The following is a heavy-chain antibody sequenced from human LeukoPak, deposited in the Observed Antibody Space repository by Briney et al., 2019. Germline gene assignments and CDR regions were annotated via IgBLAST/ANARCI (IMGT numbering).Heavy chain of an antibody. Sequence: ASVKVSCKASGYTFTSYDINWVRQATGQGLEWMGWMNPNSGNTGYAQKFQGRVTMTRNTSISTAYMELSSLRSEDTAVYYCAESIAARRAVKWFDPWGQGTLVTVSS. CDR2: MNPNSGNT. CDR1: GYTFTSYD. J-gene: IGHJ5*02. D-gene: IGHD6-6*01. CDR3: AESIAARRAVKWFDP. V-gene: IGHV1-8*01.